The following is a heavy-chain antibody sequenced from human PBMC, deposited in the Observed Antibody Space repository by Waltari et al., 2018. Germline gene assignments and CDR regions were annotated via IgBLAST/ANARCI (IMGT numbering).Heavy chain of an antibody. J-gene: IGHJ4*02. CDR2: ISYEGSNK. V-gene: IGHV3-30*04. CDR3: ARDLYSSGPREADS. Sequence: QVHLVESGGGVVQPGRSLRRSCVGSGFTFSDHAMHWVRQAPGKGLEWEAIISYEGSNKYYADSVRGRFTISRDNSKNMLYLEMNSLRAEDTAVYYCARDLYSSGPREADSWGQGTLVAVSS. CDR1: GFTFSDHA. D-gene: IGHD3-22*01.